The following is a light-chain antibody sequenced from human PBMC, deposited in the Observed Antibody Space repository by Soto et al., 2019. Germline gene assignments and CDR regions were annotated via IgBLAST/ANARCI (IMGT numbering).Light chain of an antibody. CDR2: GAS. J-gene: IGKJ4*01. Sequence: EIVLTQSPGTLSLSPGERATLSCRASVSVSDNYLAWYQQRSGQAPRLVIYGASSRASAVPDRFSGSGSGADGTRTISRREPEDCAVYDCQQDGSSPLTFGGGTKVEIK. CDR3: QQDGSSPLT. CDR1: VSVSDNY. V-gene: IGKV3-20*01.